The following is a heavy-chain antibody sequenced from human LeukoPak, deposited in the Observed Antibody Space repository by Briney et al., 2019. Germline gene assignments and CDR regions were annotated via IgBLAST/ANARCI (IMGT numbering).Heavy chain of an antibody. V-gene: IGHV1-69*01. CDR3: AILQGTYGDNDNDF. CDR1: GGTFRSFA. D-gene: IGHD4-17*01. CDR2: IIPMINTP. Sequence: GASVKVSCKASGGTFRSFAINWVRQAPGKGLEWMGGIIPMINTPKYAQRFQGRVSITADESTSTGYMEVSSLRSEDTAVYYCAILQGTYGDNDNDFWGQGTLVTVSS. J-gene: IGHJ4*02.